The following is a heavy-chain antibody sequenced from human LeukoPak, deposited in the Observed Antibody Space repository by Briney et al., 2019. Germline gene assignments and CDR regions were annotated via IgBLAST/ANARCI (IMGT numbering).Heavy chain of an antibody. CDR3: ARGLVPTAMTHYYMDV. V-gene: IGHV4-61*02. CDR1: GGSINSGSYY. D-gene: IGHD2-2*01. Sequence: TSQTLSLTCTVSGGSINSGSYYWSWIRQPAGEGLEWIGRIYTSGSANYNPSLKSRVTISLDTSKNQFSLKLSSVTAADTAVYYCARGLVPTAMTHYYMDVWGKGTTVTVSS. CDR2: IYTSGSA. J-gene: IGHJ6*03.